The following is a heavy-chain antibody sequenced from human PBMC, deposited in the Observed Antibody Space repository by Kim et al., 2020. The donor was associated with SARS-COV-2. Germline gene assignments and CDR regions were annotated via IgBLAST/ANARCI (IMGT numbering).Heavy chain of an antibody. V-gene: IGHV3-33*01. CDR2: IWYDGSNK. Sequence: GGSLRLSCAASGFTFSSYGMHWVRQAPGKGLEWVAVIWYDGSNKYYADSVKGRFTISRDNSKNTLYLQMNSLRAEDTAVYYCARGPDYVWGSYMFVWGQGTLVTVSS. J-gene: IGHJ4*02. CDR3: ARGPDYVWGSYMFV. CDR1: GFTFSSYG. D-gene: IGHD3-16*01.